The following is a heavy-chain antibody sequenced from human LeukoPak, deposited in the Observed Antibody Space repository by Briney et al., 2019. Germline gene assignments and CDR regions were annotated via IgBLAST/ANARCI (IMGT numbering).Heavy chain of an antibody. Sequence: GASVKVSCKASGYTFTSYGISWVRQAPGQGLEWMGWISAYNGNTNYAQKLQGRVTMTTDTSTSTAYMELRSLRSDDTAVYYCARDYLPDTAMVNYYYGMDVWGKGTTATVSS. CDR1: GYTFTSYG. CDR3: ARDYLPDTAMVNYYYGMDV. D-gene: IGHD5-18*01. CDR2: ISAYNGNT. V-gene: IGHV1-18*04. J-gene: IGHJ6*04.